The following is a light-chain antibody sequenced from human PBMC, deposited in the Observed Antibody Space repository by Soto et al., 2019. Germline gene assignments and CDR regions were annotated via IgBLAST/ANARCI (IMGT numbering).Light chain of an antibody. CDR2: GVY. J-gene: IGKJ5*01. CDR3: QQRNNWPIT. Sequence: EIVLTQSPGTLSLSPGERATHSSRASQTGSNSYLAWYQHKSGQAPRLIIYGVYTRASGIPDRFSGSGSGTECTLTISSLEPEDVALYYCQQRNNWPITLGQGTRLEIK. V-gene: IGKV3D-20*02. CDR1: QTGSNSY.